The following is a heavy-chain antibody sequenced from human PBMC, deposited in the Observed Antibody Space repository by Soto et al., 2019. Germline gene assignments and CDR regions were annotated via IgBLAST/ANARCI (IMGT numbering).Heavy chain of an antibody. CDR3: ARGGNYDFWSGTYYYYGMDV. CDR2: IWYDGSNK. V-gene: IGHV3-33*01. CDR1: GFTFSSYG. J-gene: IGHJ6*02. Sequence: QVQLVESGGGVVQPGRSLRLSCAASGFTFSSYGMHWVRQAPGKGLEWVAVIWYDGSNKYYADSVKGRFTISRDNSKNTLYLQMNSLRAEDTAVYYCARGGNYDFWSGTYYYYGMDVWGQGTTVNVSS. D-gene: IGHD3-3*01.